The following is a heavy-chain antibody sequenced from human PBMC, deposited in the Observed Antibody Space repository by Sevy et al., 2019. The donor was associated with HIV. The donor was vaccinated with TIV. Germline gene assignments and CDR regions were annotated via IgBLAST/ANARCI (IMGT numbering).Heavy chain of an antibody. CDR1: GYTFNNYI. Sequence: ASVKVSCRGSGYTFNNYIIYWVRQAPGQSLEWMGWVNTASGDTKYSQKFQGRLIITTDTSARTVYMELNSLRSEDTAFYFCARDFCSGGSCYSAFVYWCQGTLVTVSS. J-gene: IGHJ4*02. CDR3: ARDFCSGGSCYSAFVY. D-gene: IGHD2-15*01. V-gene: IGHV1-3*04. CDR2: VNTASGDT.